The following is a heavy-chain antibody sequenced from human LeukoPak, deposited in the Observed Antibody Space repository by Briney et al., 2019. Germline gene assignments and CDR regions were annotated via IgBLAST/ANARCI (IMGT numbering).Heavy chain of an antibody. CDR2: FDPEDGET. V-gene: IGHV1-24*01. D-gene: IGHD3-10*01. J-gene: IGHJ3*02. CDR1: GYTLTELS. Sequence: ASVKVSCKVSGYTLTELSMHWVRQAPGKGIEWMGGFDPEDGETIYAQKFQDRVTMTEDTSTDTAYMELSSLRSEDTAVYYCTTLLLLSPAWDDAFDIWGQGTMVTVSS. CDR3: TTLLLLSPAWDDAFDI.